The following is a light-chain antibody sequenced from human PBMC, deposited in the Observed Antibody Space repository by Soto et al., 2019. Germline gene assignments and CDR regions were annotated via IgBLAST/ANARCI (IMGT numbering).Light chain of an antibody. CDR2: DNN. Sequence: QPVLTQPPSVSAAPGRKVTISCSGSSSNIGNNYVSWYQQLPGTAPKLLIYDNNKRPSGIPDRFSGSKSGTSATLGITGLQTGDEADYYCGTWDSSLSAGVFGGGTKVTVL. CDR1: SSNIGNNY. J-gene: IGLJ2*01. V-gene: IGLV1-51*01. CDR3: GTWDSSLSAGV.